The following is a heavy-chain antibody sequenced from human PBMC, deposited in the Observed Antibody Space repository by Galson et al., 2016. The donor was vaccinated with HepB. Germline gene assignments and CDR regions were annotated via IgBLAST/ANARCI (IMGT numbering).Heavy chain of an antibody. Sequence: SETLSLTCTVSGGSISSYYWSWIRQPPGKGLEWIGYIYYSGSTNYSPSLQSRVTISVDTSKNQFSLKLSSVTAADTAVYYCARDGRADYDFGSGYSDWFDPWGQGTLVTVSS. CDR1: GGSISSYY. CDR3: ARDGRADYDFGSGYSDWFDP. J-gene: IGHJ5*02. V-gene: IGHV4-59*01. CDR2: IYYSGST. D-gene: IGHD3-3*01.